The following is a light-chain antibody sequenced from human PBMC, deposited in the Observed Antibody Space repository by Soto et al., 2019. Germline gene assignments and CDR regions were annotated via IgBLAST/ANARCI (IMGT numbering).Light chain of an antibody. CDR1: QSVLYSSNSKNY. Sequence: DIVMTQSPDSLAVSLGERATINCKSGQSVLYSSNSKNYLAWYQQKPGQPPKLLIYWASTRESGVPDRFSGSGSGTDFTLTNSSLQAEDVAVYYCQQYYSTPYTFGQGTKLELK. V-gene: IGKV4-1*01. CDR2: WAS. J-gene: IGKJ2*01. CDR3: QQYYSTPYT.